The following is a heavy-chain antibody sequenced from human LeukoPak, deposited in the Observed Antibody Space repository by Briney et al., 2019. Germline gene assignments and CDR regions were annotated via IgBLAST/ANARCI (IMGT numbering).Heavy chain of an antibody. CDR2: IIPIFGTA. CDR1: GGTFSSYA. CDR3: ARLYLDDGYKSGWYFDY. Sequence: RASVKVSCKASGGTFSSYAISWVRQAPGQGLEWMGGIIPIFGTANYAQKFQGRVTITTDESTSTAYMELSSLRSEDTAVYYCARLYLDDGYKSGWYFDYWGQGTLVTVSS. J-gene: IGHJ4*02. V-gene: IGHV1-69*05. D-gene: IGHD5-24*01.